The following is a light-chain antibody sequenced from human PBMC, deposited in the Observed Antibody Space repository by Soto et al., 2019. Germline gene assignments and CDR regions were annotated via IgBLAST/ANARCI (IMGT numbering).Light chain of an antibody. CDR2: DVS. V-gene: IGLV2-14*01. CDR3: SSYTSSSTSV. CDR1: SSDVGGYNY. Sequence: QSALTQPASVSGSPGLSITISCTGTSSDVGGYNYVSWYQQHPGKAPKLMIYDVSNRPSGVSNRFSGSKSGNTASLTISGLQAEDEADYYCSSYTSSSTSVFGTGTKLTVL. J-gene: IGLJ1*01.